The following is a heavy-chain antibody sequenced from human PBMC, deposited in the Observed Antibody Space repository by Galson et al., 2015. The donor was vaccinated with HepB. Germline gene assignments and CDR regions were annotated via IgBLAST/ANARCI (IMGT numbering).Heavy chain of an antibody. CDR2: ITSSGANT. CDR1: GFTFTRYA. V-gene: IGHV3-23*01. CDR3: AKDGIMVANNPYQLHF. D-gene: IGHD2-15*01. Sequence: SLRLSCAASGFTFTRYAMTWVRQAPGKGLEWVSSITSSGANTYYTDSVKGRFTISRDNSRNTLLLQLNSLRAEDTAVYYCAKDGIMVANNPYQLHFWGQGTRVSVSS. J-gene: IGHJ4*02.